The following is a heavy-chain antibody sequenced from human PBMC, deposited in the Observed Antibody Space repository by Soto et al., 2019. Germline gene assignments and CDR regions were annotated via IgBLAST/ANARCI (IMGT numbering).Heavy chain of an antibody. V-gene: IGHV3-23*01. CDR1: GFTFSSYA. Sequence: EVQLLESGGGLVQPGGSLRLSCAASGFTFSSYAMSWVRQAPGKGLEWVSAISGRGGSPYYADSVKGRFTISRDNSKNTLYLQMNSLRAEDTAVYYGAKDLTTVTTRSCWGQGTLVTVSS. D-gene: IGHD4-17*01. CDR3: AKDLTTVTTRSC. J-gene: IGHJ4*02. CDR2: ISGRGGSP.